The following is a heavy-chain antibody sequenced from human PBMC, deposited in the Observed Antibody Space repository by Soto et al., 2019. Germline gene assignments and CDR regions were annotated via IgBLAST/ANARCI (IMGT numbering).Heavy chain of an antibody. CDR1: GGSISSSSYY. CDR2: IYYSGST. V-gene: IGHV4-39*01. D-gene: IGHD2-2*01. Sequence: SETLSLTCTVSGGSISSSSYYWGWIRQPPGKGLEWIGSIYYSGSTYYNPSLKSRVTISVDTSKNQFSLKLSSGTAADTAVYYCARHVRGGDIVVVPEGSFDYWGQGTLVTVSS. CDR3: ARHVRGGDIVVVPEGSFDY. J-gene: IGHJ4*02.